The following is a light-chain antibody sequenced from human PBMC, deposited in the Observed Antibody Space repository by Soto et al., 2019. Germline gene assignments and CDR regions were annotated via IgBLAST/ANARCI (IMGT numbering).Light chain of an antibody. Sequence: QPVLTQPPSVSAAPGQTVTISCSGSSSNIGNNYVSWYQQLPGTAPKLLIYDNNKRPSGIPDRFSGSKSGTSATLGITGLQTGDEADYYCGTWDSSLSAVVFGGGTQLTVL. V-gene: IGLV1-51*01. CDR2: DNN. CDR3: GTWDSSLSAVV. CDR1: SSNIGNNY. J-gene: IGLJ2*01.